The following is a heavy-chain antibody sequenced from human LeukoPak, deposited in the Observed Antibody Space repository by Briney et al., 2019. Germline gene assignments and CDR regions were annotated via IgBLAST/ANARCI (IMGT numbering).Heavy chain of an antibody. D-gene: IGHD3-10*01. J-gene: IGHJ4*02. Sequence: GGSLRLSCAASGFAFSRYWMHWVRQAPGKGLVWVSRINSDGRSAVYADSVKGRFTISRDNAKNTLYLQMDSLRAEDTAVYYCARDRYYGSGSNYNGAKFDYWGQGTLVTVSS. CDR3: ARDRYYGSGSNYNGAKFDY. V-gene: IGHV3-74*01. CDR2: INSDGRSA. CDR1: GFAFSRYW.